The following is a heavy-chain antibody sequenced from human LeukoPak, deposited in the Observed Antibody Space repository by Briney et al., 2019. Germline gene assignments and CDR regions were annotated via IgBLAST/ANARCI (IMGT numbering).Heavy chain of an antibody. CDR3: ARGTGYSYGFDY. Sequence: PSETLSLTCTVSGGSISSGGYYWSWIRQHPGKGLEWIGYIYYSGSTYYNPSLKSRVTISVDTSKNQLSLKLSSVTAADTAVYYCARGTGYSYGFDYWGQGTLVTVSS. CDR2: IYYSGST. D-gene: IGHD5-18*01. V-gene: IGHV4-31*03. J-gene: IGHJ4*02. CDR1: GGSISSGGYY.